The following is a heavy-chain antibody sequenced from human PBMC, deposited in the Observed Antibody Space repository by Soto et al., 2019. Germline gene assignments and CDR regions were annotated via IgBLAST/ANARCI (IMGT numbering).Heavy chain of an antibody. J-gene: IGHJ6*02. CDR2: IIPIFGTA. CDR3: ASSAMDHYYYGMDV. CDR1: GGTFSSYA. D-gene: IGHD5-18*01. Sequence: QVQLVQSGAEVKKPGSSVKVSCKASGGTFSSYAISWVRQAPGQGLEWMGGIIPIFGTANYAPKFQGRVTINADESTSTAYIELSSLRSEDKAVYYCASSAMDHYYYGMDVWGQGTTVTVSS. V-gene: IGHV1-69*12.